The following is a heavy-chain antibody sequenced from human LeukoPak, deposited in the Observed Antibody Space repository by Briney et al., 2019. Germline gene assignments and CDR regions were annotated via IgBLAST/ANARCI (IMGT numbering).Heavy chain of an antibody. CDR3: ARVQKGIAAAGTGGDWFEP. D-gene: IGHD6-13*01. CDR2: IDTSSTTM. Sequence: GGSLRLSCEASGLTFSKYSMTWVRQAPGKGLEWVSFIDTSSTTMYYTDSVKGRFTISRDNAKNSLYLQMNSLRAEDTAVYYCARVQKGIAAAGTGGDWFEPWGQGTLVTVSA. J-gene: IGHJ5*02. V-gene: IGHV3-48*04. CDR1: GLTFSKYS.